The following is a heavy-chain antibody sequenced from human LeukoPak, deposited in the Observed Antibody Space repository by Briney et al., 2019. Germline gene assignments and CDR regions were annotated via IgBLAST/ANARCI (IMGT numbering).Heavy chain of an antibody. V-gene: IGHV3-9*03. CDR2: ISWNSGNI. CDR3: AKGLGPQYTIDAFDI. D-gene: IGHD3-16*01. J-gene: IGHJ3*02. CDR1: GFTFDDYA. Sequence: TGRSLRLSCAASGFTFDDYAMHWVRQAPGKGLEWVSGISWNSGNIGYADSAKGRFTISRDNAKNSLYLQMNSLRAEDMALYYCAKGLGPQYTIDAFDIWGQGTMVTVSS.